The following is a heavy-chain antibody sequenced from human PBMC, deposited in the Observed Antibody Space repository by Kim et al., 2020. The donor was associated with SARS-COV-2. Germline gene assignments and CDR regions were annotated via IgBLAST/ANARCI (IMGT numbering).Heavy chain of an antibody. CDR3: ARDREYSGYDYDYYYYGMDV. CDR1: GFTFSDYY. D-gene: IGHD5-12*01. V-gene: IGHV3-11*06. Sequence: GGSLRLSCAASGFTFSDYYMSWIRQAPGKGLEWVSYISSSSSYTNYADSVKGRFTISRDNAKNSLYLQMNSLRAEDTAVYYCARDREYSGYDYDYYYYGMDVLGQATTVTVSS. CDR2: ISSSSSYT. J-gene: IGHJ6*02.